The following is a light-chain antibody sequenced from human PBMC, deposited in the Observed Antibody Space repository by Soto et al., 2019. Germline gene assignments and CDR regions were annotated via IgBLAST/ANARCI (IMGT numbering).Light chain of an antibody. CDR1: SIDVGGYNY. J-gene: IGLJ2*01. Sequence: QSVLTQPASVSGSPGQSITISCTGTSIDVGGYNYVSWYQQHPDKAPKLVIYDVNNRPSGISYRFSGSKSGNTASLTISGLQAEDEADYYCASYTRTTTLVFGGGTKLTGL. CDR2: DVN. CDR3: ASYTRTTTLV. V-gene: IGLV2-14*01.